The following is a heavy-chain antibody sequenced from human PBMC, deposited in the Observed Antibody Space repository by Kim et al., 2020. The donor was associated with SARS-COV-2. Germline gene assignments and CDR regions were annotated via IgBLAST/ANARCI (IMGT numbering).Heavy chain of an antibody. V-gene: IGHV3-21*01. CDR1: GFTFSSYS. CDR2: ISSSSSYI. Sequence: GGSLRLSCAASGFTFSSYSMNWVRQAPGKGLEWVSSISSSSSYIYYADSVKGRFTISRDNAKNSLYLQMNSLRAEDTAVYYCARDVEPQQWLVRGYYYGMDVWGQGTTVTVSS. J-gene: IGHJ6*02. D-gene: IGHD6-19*01. CDR3: ARDVEPQQWLVRGYYYGMDV.